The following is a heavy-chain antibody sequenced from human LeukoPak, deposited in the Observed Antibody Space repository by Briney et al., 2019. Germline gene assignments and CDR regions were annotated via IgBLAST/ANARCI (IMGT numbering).Heavy chain of an antibody. CDR1: GINFANYN. D-gene: IGHD5-24*01. Sequence: GGSLRLSCVASGINFANYNMHWVRQPPGKGLEWVSLISWNGEDIHYADSVKGRFTISRDNSKDSLFLQMNTLRTDDTALYYCATGATSTRFDYWGQGTLVTVSS. J-gene: IGHJ4*02. CDR2: ISWNGEDI. V-gene: IGHV3-43*01. CDR3: ATGATSTRFDY.